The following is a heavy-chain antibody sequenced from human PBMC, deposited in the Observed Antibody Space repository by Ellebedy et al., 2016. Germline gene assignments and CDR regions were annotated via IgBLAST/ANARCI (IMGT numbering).Heavy chain of an antibody. CDR2: IDPSGTAT. D-gene: IGHD2-8*02. CDR3: AREPPGTGRFDP. CDR1: GYTVTTYY. J-gene: IGHJ5*02. V-gene: IGHV1-46*01. Sequence: ASVKVSCXASGYTVTTYYMHWVRQAPGQGLEWMGVIDPSGTATKYAQKFQDRVTMTRDTSTRTDYMELSSLISEDTAVYYCAREPPGTGRFDPWGQGTLVTVSS.